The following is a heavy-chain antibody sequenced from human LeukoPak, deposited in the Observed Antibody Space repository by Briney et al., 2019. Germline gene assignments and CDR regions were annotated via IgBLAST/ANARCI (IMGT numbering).Heavy chain of an antibody. CDR3: AREGIAVAADY. D-gene: IGHD6-19*01. Sequence: ASVKVSCKASGYTFTSYAMHWVRQAPGQRLEWMGWINAGNGNTKYSQKFQGRVTITRDTSTSTAYMELSSLRSEDTAVYYCAREGIAVAADYWGQGTLVTVSS. V-gene: IGHV1-3*01. CDR1: GYTFTSYA. CDR2: INAGNGNT. J-gene: IGHJ4*02.